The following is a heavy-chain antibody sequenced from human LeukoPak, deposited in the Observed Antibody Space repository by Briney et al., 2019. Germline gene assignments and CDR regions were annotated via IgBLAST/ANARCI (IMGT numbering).Heavy chain of an antibody. CDR3: ARVRSLHFWSDYASCGFDY. J-gene: IGHJ4*02. D-gene: IGHD3-3*02. CDR2: INHSGST. V-gene: IGHV4-34*01. CDR1: GGSFSGYY. Sequence: PSETLSLTCAVYGGSFSGYYWSWIRQPPGKGLEWIGEINHSGSTNYNPSLKSRVTISVDTSKNQFSLKLSSVTAADTAVYYCARVRSLHFWSDYASCGFDYWGQGTLVTVSS.